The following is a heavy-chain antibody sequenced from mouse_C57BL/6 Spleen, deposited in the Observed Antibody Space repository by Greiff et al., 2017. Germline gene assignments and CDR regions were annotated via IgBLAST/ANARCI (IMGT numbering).Heavy chain of an antibody. CDR2: ICPGNSDT. D-gene: IGHD1-1*01. V-gene: IGHV1-5*01. CDR3: TRPPSITTAVERYAKDY. Sequence: EVQLLQSGTVLARPGASVKLSCTTSGYTFTSYGMHWVQQRPGQGLEWIGAICPGNSDTSYNQNVKGKAKLTAVTSASTAYMELRSLTNEDSAVYYCTRPPSITTAVERYAKDYWGQGTSVTVSS. J-gene: IGHJ4*01. CDR1: GYTFTSYG.